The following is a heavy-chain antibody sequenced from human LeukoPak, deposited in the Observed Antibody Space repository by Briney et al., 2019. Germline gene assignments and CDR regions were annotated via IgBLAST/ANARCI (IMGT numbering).Heavy chain of an antibody. CDR1: GGSISSYY. Sequence: SEALSLTCTVSGGSISSYYWSWIRQPPGKGLEWIGYIYYSGSTNYNPSLKSRVTISVDTSKNQFSLKLSSVTAADTAVYYCARASTVTFDYWGQGTLVTVSS. D-gene: IGHD4-17*01. CDR2: IYYSGST. J-gene: IGHJ4*02. CDR3: ARASTVTFDY. V-gene: IGHV4-59*01.